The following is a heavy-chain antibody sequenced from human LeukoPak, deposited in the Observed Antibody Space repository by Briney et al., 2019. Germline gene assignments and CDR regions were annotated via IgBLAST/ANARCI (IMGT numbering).Heavy chain of an antibody. CDR1: EFTFSSYW. CDR2: IRNDGSNK. Sequence: GGSLRLSCAASEFTFSSYWMSWVRQAPGKGLEWVAFIRNDGSNKYYADSVKGRFTISRDNSKNTLYLQMNSLRAEDTAVYYCARGRYCSGGSCSLDYWGRGTLVTVSS. CDR3: ARGRYCSGGSCSLDY. V-gene: IGHV3-30*02. D-gene: IGHD2-15*01. J-gene: IGHJ4*02.